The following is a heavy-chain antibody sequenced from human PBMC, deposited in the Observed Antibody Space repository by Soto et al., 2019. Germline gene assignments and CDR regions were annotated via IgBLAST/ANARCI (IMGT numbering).Heavy chain of an antibody. CDR2: IYYSGVT. D-gene: IGHD3-3*01. Sequence: QVQLQESGPGLVKPSQTLSLTCTISGDSINSGDYYWTWIRQPPGKGLEWIGYIYYSGVTYYSPSPKSRLTITLDTSKTQFSLKLASVTAADTALYYCARQEADFVSGRSFFDSWSQGSLVTVSS. CDR3: ARQEADFVSGRSFFDS. J-gene: IGHJ4*02. V-gene: IGHV4-30-4*08. CDR1: GDSINSGDYY.